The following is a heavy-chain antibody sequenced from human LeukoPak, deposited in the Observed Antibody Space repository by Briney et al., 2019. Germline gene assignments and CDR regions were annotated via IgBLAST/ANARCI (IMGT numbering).Heavy chain of an antibody. J-gene: IGHJ6*03. CDR1: GFTFSNAW. CDR3: TTVQTYSNYYYYYYMDV. D-gene: IGHD2-15*01. Sequence: GGSLRLSCAASGFTFSNAWMSWVRQAPGKGLEWVGRIKSKTDGGTTDYAAPVKGRFTISRDDSKNTLYLQMNSLKTEDTAVYYCTTVQTYSNYYYYYYMDVWGKGTTVTVSS. CDR2: IKSKTDGGTT. V-gene: IGHV3-15*01.